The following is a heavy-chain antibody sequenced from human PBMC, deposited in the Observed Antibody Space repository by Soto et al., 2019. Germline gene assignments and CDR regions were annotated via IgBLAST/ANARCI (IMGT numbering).Heavy chain of an antibody. CDR3: ARNNRGDLGTTTGADFDY. D-gene: IGHD1-26*01. CDR1: GFTFRTYG. J-gene: IGHJ4*02. CDR2: IWYDGSNK. Sequence: QVQLVESGGGVVQPGRSLRLSCAASGFTFRTYGMHWVRQAPGKGLEWVAVIWYDGSNKYYADSVKGRFTISRDNSKNTLYLQRNSLRAEDTAVYYCARNNRGDLGTTTGADFDYWGQGTLVTVSS. V-gene: IGHV3-33*01.